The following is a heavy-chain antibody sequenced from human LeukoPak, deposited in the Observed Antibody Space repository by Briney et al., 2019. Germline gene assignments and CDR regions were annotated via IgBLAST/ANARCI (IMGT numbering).Heavy chain of an antibody. V-gene: IGHV4-61*08. CDR3: ARHCSGGSCYVY. D-gene: IGHD2-15*01. CDR1: GGSISSGDYS. Sequence: SGTLSLTCAVSGGSISSGDYSWSWIRQPPGKGLEWIGYIFYSGSTNYKPSLKSRVTISVDTSKNQFSLKLSSVTAADTAVYYCARHCSGGSCYVYWGRGTLVTVSS. J-gene: IGHJ4*02. CDR2: IFYSGST.